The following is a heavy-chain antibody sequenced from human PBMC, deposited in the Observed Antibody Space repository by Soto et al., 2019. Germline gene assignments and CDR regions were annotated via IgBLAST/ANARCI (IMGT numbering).Heavy chain of an antibody. CDR3: TTVPAAAAPNYYYYGMDV. CDR2: IKSKTDGGTT. D-gene: IGHD6-13*01. Sequence: GSLRLSCAASGFTFSNAWMSWVRQAPGKGLEWVGRIKSKTDGGTTDYAAPVKGRFTISRDDSKNTLYLQMNSLKTEDTAVYYCTTVPAAAAPNYYYYGMDVCGQGTTVTVPS. CDR1: GFTFSNAW. V-gene: IGHV3-15*01. J-gene: IGHJ6*02.